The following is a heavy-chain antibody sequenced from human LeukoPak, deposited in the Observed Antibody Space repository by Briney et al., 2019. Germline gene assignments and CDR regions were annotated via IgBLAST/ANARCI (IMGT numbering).Heavy chain of an antibody. J-gene: IGHJ4*02. CDR1: GYTFTSYG. CDR3: ARARGLHYDILTGYSHFDY. CDR2: ISAYNGNT. D-gene: IGHD3-9*01. V-gene: IGHV1-18*04. Sequence: ASVKVSCKASGYTFTSYGISWVRQAPGQGLEWMGWISAYNGNTNYAQKLQGRVTMTTDTSTSTAYMELRSLRSDDTAVYYCARARGLHYDILTGYSHFDYWGQGTLVTVSS.